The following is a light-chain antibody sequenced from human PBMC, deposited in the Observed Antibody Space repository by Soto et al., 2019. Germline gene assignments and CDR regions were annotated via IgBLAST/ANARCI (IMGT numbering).Light chain of an antibody. CDR3: QQYNSCSCT. CDR1: QSISSR. Sequence: DIQMTQSPSTLSASVGDRVTITFRASQSISSRLAWYQQKPGKAPKLLIYGASSMDSGVPARFSGSGSGTEFTLTISSLQSEDFAVYYCQQYNSCSCTFGQGTKVDIK. CDR2: GAS. J-gene: IGKJ2*02. V-gene: IGKV1-5*01.